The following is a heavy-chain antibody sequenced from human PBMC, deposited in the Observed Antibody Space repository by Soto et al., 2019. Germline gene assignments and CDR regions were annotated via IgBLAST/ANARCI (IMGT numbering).Heavy chain of an antibody. J-gene: IGHJ6*03. CDR3: AAGYDFWSGYPTYYYYCMDV. V-gene: IGHV1-58*02. Sequence: SVKVSCKASGFTFTSSAMQWVRQARGQRLEWIGWIVVGSGNTNYAQKFQERVTITRDMSTSTAYMELSSLRSEDTAVYYCAAGYDFWSGYPTYYYYCMDVWGKGTTVTVSS. CDR2: IVVGSGNT. D-gene: IGHD3-3*01. CDR1: GFTFTSSA.